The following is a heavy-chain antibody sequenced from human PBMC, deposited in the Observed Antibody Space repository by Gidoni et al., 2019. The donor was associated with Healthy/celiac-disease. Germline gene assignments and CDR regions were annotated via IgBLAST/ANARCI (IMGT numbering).Heavy chain of an antibody. CDR1: GFTVSSNY. CDR3: ANLQGSLTLDAFDI. J-gene: IGHJ3*02. D-gene: IGHD4-4*01. CDR2: IYSGGST. V-gene: IGHV3-66*01. Sequence: EVQLVESGGGLVQPGGSLRLSCAASGFTVSSNYMSWVRQAPGKGLEWVSVIYSGGSTYYADSVKGRFTISRDNSKNTLYLQMNSLRAEDTAVYYCANLQGSLTLDAFDIWGQGTMVTVSS.